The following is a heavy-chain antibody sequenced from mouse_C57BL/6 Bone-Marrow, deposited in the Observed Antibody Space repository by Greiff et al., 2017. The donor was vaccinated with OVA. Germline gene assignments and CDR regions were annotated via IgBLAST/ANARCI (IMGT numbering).Heavy chain of an antibody. V-gene: IGHV1-81*01. CDR1: GYTFTSYG. J-gene: IGHJ4*01. Sequence: VQLQQSGAELARPGASVKLSCKASGYTFTSYGISWVKQRTGQGLEWIGEIYPRSGNTYYNEKLKGQATLTADKSSSTAYMELHILTSEYAAVYCSARLLFMDYWGQGTSVTVSS. CDR3: ARLLFMDY. CDR2: IYPRSGNT. D-gene: IGHD2-1*01.